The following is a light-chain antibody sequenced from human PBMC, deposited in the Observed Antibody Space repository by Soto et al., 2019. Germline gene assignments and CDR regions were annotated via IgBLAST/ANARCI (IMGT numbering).Light chain of an antibody. Sequence: EVVMTQSPATLSVSPGERATLSCRASQSVSSNLAWYQQKPGQAPRLFIYDSSSRATGIPARFSGSGSGTEFTLTISSLQSEDFAIYYCQQYNNWPWTFGQGTKVDTK. CDR2: DSS. CDR3: QQYNNWPWT. V-gene: IGKV3-15*01. CDR1: QSVSSN. J-gene: IGKJ1*01.